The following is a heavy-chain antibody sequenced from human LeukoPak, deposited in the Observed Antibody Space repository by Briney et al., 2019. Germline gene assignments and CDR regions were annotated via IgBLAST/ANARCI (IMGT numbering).Heavy chain of an antibody. D-gene: IGHD3-22*01. Sequence: GASVKVSCKTSGYIFSGYYMHWVRQAPEQGLEWMGCINPSSGGTNYTQKFQGRVTMTRDTSISTAYMELSRLRSDDTAVYYCARGARMYYYDSSGYNDYWGQGTLVTVSS. CDR2: INPSSGGT. CDR3: ARGARMYYYDSSGYNDY. J-gene: IGHJ4*02. CDR1: GYIFSGYY. V-gene: IGHV1-2*02.